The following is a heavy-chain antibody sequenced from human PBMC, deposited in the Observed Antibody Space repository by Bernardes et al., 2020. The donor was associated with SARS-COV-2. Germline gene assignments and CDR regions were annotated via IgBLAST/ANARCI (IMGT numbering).Heavy chain of an antibody. CDR1: GGSISSSSYY. D-gene: IGHD3-10*01. CDR3: ARDGGVWFGELLYDY. Sequence: SATLTLTCTVSGGSISSSSYYWGWIRQPPGKGLEWIGSIYYSGSTYYNPSLKSRVTISVDTSKNQFSLKLSSVTAADTAVYYCARDGGVWFGELLYDYWGQGTLVTGSS. J-gene: IGHJ4*02. CDR2: IYYSGST. V-gene: IGHV4-39*07.